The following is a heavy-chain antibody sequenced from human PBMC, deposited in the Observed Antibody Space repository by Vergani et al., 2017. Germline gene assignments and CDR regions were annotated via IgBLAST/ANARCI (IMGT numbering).Heavy chain of an antibody. CDR1: GFTFGDYA. CDR2: IRSKAYGGTT. CDR3: ARVTVGHWFDP. V-gene: IGHV3-49*04. Sequence: EVQLVESGGGLVQPGRSLRLSCTASGFTFGDYAMSWVRQAPGKGLEWVGFIRSKAYGGTTEYAASVKGRFTISRDDSKSIAYLQMNSLKTEDTAVYYCARVTVGHWFDPWGQGTLVTVSS. J-gene: IGHJ5*02. D-gene: IGHD3-16*01.